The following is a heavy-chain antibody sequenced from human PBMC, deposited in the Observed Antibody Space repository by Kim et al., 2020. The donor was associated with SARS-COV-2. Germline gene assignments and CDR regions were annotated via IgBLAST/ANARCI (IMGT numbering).Heavy chain of an antibody. CDR3: AKPYLYAYTYIPVFDS. CDR1: GFTFSTYA. V-gene: IGHV3-30*18. D-gene: IGHD3-16*02. CDR2: ISDAGSHK. Sequence: GGSLRLSCEASGFTFSTYAMSWVRQAPGKGLQWVAVISDAGSHKQYGDFVKGRFTISRDNSKNTLYLEMASLGAEDTAIYYCAKPYLYAYTYIPVFDSSG. J-gene: IGHJ4*01.